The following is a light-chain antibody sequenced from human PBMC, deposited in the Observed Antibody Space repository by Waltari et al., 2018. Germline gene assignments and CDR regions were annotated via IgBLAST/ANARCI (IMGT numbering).Light chain of an antibody. Sequence: EIVLTQSPATLSLSPGERATLSCRPSQSVSDNLAWYQQKPGQAPRLLISDASNRATGSPARFSGSGSGTDFTLVISSLEAEDFAVYYCQQRSNWPPRYTFGQGTKLEIK. CDR2: DAS. V-gene: IGKV3-11*01. J-gene: IGKJ2*01. CDR1: QSVSDN. CDR3: QQRSNWPPRYT.